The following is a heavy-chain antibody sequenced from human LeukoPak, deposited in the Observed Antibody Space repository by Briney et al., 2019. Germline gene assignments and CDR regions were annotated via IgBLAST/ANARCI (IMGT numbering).Heavy chain of an antibody. Sequence: SETLSLTCAVYGGSFSGYYWSWIRQPPGKGLEWIGEINHSGSTNYNPSLKSRVTISVDTSKNQFSLKLNSVTAADTAVYYCARGPRDVRYCSSTSCFNWFDPWGQGTLVTVPS. V-gene: IGHV4-34*01. CDR2: INHSGST. CDR3: ARGPRDVRYCSSTSCFNWFDP. CDR1: GGSFSGYY. D-gene: IGHD2-2*01. J-gene: IGHJ5*02.